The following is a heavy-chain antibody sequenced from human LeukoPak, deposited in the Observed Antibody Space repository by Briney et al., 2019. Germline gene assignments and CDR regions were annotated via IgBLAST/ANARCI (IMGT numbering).Heavy chain of an antibody. CDR1: GGSISNSNYC. CDR2: ISYSGST. D-gene: IGHD3-16*02. J-gene: IGHJ6*02. Sequence: AETLCLTCTVSGGSISNSNYCWGWIRQPPGKGLEWIVRISYSGSTYYNPSLKSRVSISVDTSKNQFSLKVPSVTAADTAVFYCARHYVDIRTVGASYYYFRLDVWGQGTTVTVSS. V-gene: IGHV4-39*01. CDR3: ARHYVDIRTVGASYYYFRLDV.